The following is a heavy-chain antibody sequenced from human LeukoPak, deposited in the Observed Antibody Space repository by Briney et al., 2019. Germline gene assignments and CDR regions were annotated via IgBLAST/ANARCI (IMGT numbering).Heavy chain of an antibody. CDR2: ISSSSSYT. Sequence: GGSLRLSCTASGFTFGDYAMSWVRQAPGKGLEWVSYISSSSSYTNYADSVKGRFTISRDNAKNSLYLQMNSLRAEDTAVYYCARGLVGEGEFDPWGQGTLVTVSS. J-gene: IGHJ5*02. D-gene: IGHD1-26*01. V-gene: IGHV3-11*06. CDR3: ARGLVGEGEFDP. CDR1: GFTFGDYA.